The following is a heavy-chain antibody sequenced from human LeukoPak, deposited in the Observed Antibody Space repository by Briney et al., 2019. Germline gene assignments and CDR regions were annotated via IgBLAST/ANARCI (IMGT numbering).Heavy chain of an antibody. D-gene: IGHD3-22*01. V-gene: IGHV4-61*02. CDR1: GGSIRSGNYD. CDR2: MYTSGST. Sequence: SQTLSLTCAVAGGSIRSGNYDWSWIRQPAWKRLEWIARMYTSGSTNNNPPLKSPFTMSAETSQHQFTLKLTSVTTPDTAVYYCAAMIGYFDYWGQGILVTVSS. J-gene: IGHJ4*02. CDR3: AAMIGYFDY.